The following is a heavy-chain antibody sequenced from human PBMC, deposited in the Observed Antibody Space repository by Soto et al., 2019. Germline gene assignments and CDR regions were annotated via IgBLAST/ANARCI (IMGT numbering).Heavy chain of an antibody. CDR3: ARDTTRDLRVRAFDL. V-gene: IGHV3-33*01. J-gene: IGHJ3*01. CDR1: KFTFSDYG. CDR2: IWYDGGEI. D-gene: IGHD2-2*01. Sequence: QLQLVESGGGVVQPGRSLRLSCAASKFTFSDYGMHWVRQAPGKGLEWVSVIWYDGGEISYADSVKGRFTISRDNSKNTLYLQMNSLRAEDTAVYYCARDTTRDLRVRAFDLWGQGTMVTVSS.